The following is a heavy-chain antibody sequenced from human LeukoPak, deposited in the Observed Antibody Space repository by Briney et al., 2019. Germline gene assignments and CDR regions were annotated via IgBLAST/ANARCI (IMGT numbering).Heavy chain of an antibody. J-gene: IGHJ5*02. Sequence: ASVKVSCKASGYTFTDYYIHWVRQAPGQGLEWMGWINLNSGDTYYAQNFQDRATMTGDTSISTAYLEPSSLRSDDTAVFYCARSYFDVLTNYYMWLAPWGQGTLVTVSS. CDR2: INLNSGDT. CDR3: ARSYFDVLTNYYMWLAP. D-gene: IGHD3-9*01. V-gene: IGHV1-2*02. CDR1: GYTFTDYY.